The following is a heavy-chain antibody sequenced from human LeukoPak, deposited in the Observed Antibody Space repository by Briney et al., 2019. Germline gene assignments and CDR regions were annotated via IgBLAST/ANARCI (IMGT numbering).Heavy chain of an antibody. CDR3: ARDYYGSGSPHY. CDR2: INPNRGGT. J-gene: IGHJ4*02. V-gene: IGHV1-2*02. Sequence: GASVKVCCKASGYTFTGNYMHWVRQGPGQGLEWMGWINPNRGGTNYAQKFQGRVTMTRDTSISTAYMELSRLRPDDTAVYYCARDYYGSGSPHYWGQGTLVTVSS. D-gene: IGHD3-10*01. CDR1: GYTFTGNY.